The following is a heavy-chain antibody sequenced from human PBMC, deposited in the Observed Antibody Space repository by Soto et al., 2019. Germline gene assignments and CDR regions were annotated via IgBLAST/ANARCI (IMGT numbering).Heavy chain of an antibody. V-gene: IGHV4-59*03. Sequence: QVQLQESGPGLVKPSETLSLTCTVSGGSISSYYWSWIRQPPGKGLELIGYIYHIGSSNYSPSLQSRLTITVDPSKNQFSLNVGSVTAADTAVYYCAGNEGSTSSWTLFGMDVWGQGTTVTVSS. J-gene: IGHJ6*02. D-gene: IGHD6-13*01. CDR3: AGNEGSTSSWTLFGMDV. CDR1: GGSISSYY. CDR2: IYHIGSS.